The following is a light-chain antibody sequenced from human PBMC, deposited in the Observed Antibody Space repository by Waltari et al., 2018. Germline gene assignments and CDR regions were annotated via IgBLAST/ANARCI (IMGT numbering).Light chain of an antibody. CDR2: GTS. J-gene: IGKJ2*01. Sequence: EIVMTQSPVTLSVSPGERAALSGRPSQGVRTNLAWYQQRPGQIPRLPIYGTSTRATEIPARFSGSGSGTEFTLTISSLQSEDFAVYYCQQYNDWPYTFGQGTKLEIK. CDR1: QGVRTN. CDR3: QQYNDWPYT. V-gene: IGKV3-15*01.